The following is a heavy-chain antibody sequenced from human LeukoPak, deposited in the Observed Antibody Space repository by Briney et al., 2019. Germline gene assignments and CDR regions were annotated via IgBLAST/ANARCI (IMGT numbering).Heavy chain of an antibody. D-gene: IGHD2-2*01. J-gene: IGHJ6*03. Sequence: SETLSLTCAVSGYSISSGYYWGWIRQPPGKGLEWIGSIYHSGSTYHNPSLKSRVTISVDTSKNQFSLKLSSVTAADTAVYYCARVHCSSTSCSREDYYYMDVWGKGTTVTVSS. V-gene: IGHV4-38-2*01. CDR3: ARVHCSSTSCSREDYYYMDV. CDR2: IYHSGST. CDR1: GYSISSGYY.